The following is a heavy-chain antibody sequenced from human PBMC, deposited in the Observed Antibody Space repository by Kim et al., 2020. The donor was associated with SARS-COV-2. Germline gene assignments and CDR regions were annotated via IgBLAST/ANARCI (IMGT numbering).Heavy chain of an antibody. V-gene: IGHV3-48*02. CDR3: ARGYCSSSRCYAGPDY. J-gene: IGHJ4*02. D-gene: IGHD2-2*01. Sequence: DSVRARFTISRDNSENSLYLQMNSLRDDDTAGYYCARGYCSSSRCYAGPDYWGQGTLVTVST.